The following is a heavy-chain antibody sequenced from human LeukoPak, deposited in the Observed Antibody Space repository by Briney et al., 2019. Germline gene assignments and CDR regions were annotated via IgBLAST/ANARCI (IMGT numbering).Heavy chain of an antibody. CDR3: TRFSTSSSRPAYF. J-gene: IGHJ4*02. CDR1: GYSISSGYY. V-gene: IGHV4-38-2*01. Sequence: PSETLSLTCAVSGYSISSGYYWGWIRQPPGKGLDGIGNIYHSGITYYNPSLKSRITLSVDTSKNQFSLKLSSVTAADTAVYYCTRFSTSSSRPAYFWGQGTLGTVSS. D-gene: IGHD6-6*01. CDR2: IYHSGIT.